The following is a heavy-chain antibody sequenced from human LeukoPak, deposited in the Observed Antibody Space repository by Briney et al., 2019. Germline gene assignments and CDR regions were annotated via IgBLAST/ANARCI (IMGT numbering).Heavy chain of an antibody. V-gene: IGHV3-23*01. CDR1: GFTFSSYG. D-gene: IGHD4-17*01. CDR3: AKALMTVTDYYYYMDV. J-gene: IGHJ6*03. Sequence: QPGGTLRLSCAASGFTFSSYGMSWVRQAPGKGLEWVSAISGSGGSTYYADSVKGRFTISRDNSKNTLYLQMNSLRAEDTAVYYCAKALMTVTDYYYYMDVWGKGTTVTISS. CDR2: ISGSGGST.